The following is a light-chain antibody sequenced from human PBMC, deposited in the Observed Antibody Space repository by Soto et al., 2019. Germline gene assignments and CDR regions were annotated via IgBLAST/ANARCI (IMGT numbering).Light chain of an antibody. CDR1: QRISSN. V-gene: IGKV3-15*01. J-gene: IGKJ4*01. CDR3: HQRSNWPPT. CDR2: GAS. Sequence: EIVMTQSPATLSVSPGERATLSCRARQRISSNLAWYQQKPGQAPRLLIYGASTRATGIPARFSGSGSGTEFTLTISSLQSEDFAVYYCHQRSNWPPTFGGGTKVEIK.